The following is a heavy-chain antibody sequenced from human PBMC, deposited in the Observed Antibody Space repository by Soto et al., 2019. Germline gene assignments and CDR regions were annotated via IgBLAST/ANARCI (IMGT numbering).Heavy chain of an antibody. D-gene: IGHD3-16*01. Sequence: GESLKISCKGSAYSFTSYGIRWVRQMPGKCLEWVGIIYPGDSDTRYSPSFQGQVTISADKSISTAYLQRSSLKASDTAMYYCARPNKSGIGRLRLGPVDYWGQGRLVTVSS. J-gene: IGHJ4*02. V-gene: IGHV5-51*01. CDR1: AYSFTSYG. CDR3: ARPNKSGIGRLRLGPVDY. CDR2: IYPGDSDT.